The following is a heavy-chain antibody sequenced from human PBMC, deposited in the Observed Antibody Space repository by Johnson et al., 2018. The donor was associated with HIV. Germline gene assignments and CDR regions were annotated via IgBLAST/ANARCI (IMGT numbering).Heavy chain of an antibody. Sequence: QVQLVESGGGVVRPGGSLRLSCAASGFTFSNYGMHWVRQAPGKGLEWVPLIRYDGSNHYYADSLAGRFTISRDNSKSTLYLQMSSLKAEDTAVYYCAKDERQLGGWSHAFDIWGQGTMVTVSS. CDR3: AKDERQLGGWSHAFDI. D-gene: IGHD7-27*01. CDR1: GFTFSNYG. V-gene: IGHV3-30*02. CDR2: IRYDGSNH. J-gene: IGHJ3*02.